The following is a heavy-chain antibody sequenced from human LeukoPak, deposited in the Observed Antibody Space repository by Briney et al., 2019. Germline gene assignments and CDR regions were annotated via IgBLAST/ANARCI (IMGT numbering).Heavy chain of an antibody. V-gene: IGHV3-73*01. CDR1: GFTFSGSA. CDR3: TRQNYDSSGSDI. D-gene: IGHD3-22*01. CDR2: IRSKANSYAT. J-gene: IGHJ3*02. Sequence: GGSLRLSCAASGFTFSGSAMHWVRKPSGKGLGWVGRIRSKANSYATAYAASVKGRFTISSDDSKNTAYLQMNSLKTEDTAVYYCTRQNYDSSGSDIWGQGTMVTVSS.